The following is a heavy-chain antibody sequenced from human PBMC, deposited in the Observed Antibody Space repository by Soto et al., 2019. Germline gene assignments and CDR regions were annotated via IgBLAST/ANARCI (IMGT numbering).Heavy chain of an antibody. CDR3: ARGRGIY. CDR2: MRQDGSEK. D-gene: IGHD1-20*01. V-gene: IGHV3-7*05. J-gene: IGHJ4*02. Sequence: GGSLRLSCAASGFSLSNYWMNWVRQAPGKGLEWVANMRQDGSEKYYVDSVKGRFIISRDNAKNSLYLQMNSLRAEDTDVYYCARGRGIYWGQGTPVTVSS. CDR1: GFSLSNYW.